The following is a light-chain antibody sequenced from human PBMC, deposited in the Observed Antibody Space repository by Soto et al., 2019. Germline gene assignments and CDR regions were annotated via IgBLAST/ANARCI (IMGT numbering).Light chain of an antibody. CDR1: QSVSSNY. Sequence: EIVLTQSPRPPSLSPGARETLSCRASQSVSSNYLGWYQQKPGQAPRLLVYGASSRATGIPDRFSGSGSGTDFTLTISRLEPEDFAVYYCQQYGSSRWTFGQGSMVDIK. CDR3: QQYGSSRWT. J-gene: IGKJ1*01. CDR2: GAS. V-gene: IGKV3-20*01.